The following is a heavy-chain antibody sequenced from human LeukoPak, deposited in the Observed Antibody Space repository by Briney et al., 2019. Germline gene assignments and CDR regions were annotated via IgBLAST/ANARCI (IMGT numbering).Heavy chain of an antibody. CDR2: ISGSGGST. CDR3: AKDLMWDIVVVPAASPPFDY. CDR1: GFTFSSYA. J-gene: IGHJ4*02. D-gene: IGHD2-2*01. V-gene: IGHV3-23*01. Sequence: PGGSLRLSCAASGFTFSSYAMSWVRQAPGKGLEWVSAISGSGGSTYYADSVKGRFTISRDNSKNTLYLQMNSLRAEDTAVYYCAKDLMWDIVVVPAASPPFDYWGQGTLVTVSS.